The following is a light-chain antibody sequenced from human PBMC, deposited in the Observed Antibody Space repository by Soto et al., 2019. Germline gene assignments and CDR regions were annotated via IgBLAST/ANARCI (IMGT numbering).Light chain of an antibody. J-gene: IGLJ1*01. CDR1: SSDVGGYNY. CDR2: EAS. CDR3: SSYTSGSTLYV. V-gene: IGLV2-14*01. Sequence: QSALTQPASVSGSPGQSITISCTGTSSDVGGYNYVSWYQHHPGKAPRLMIYEASNRPSGVSHRFSGSSSGNTASLTIFGLQAEDEADYYCSSYTSGSTLYVFGTGTKLTVL.